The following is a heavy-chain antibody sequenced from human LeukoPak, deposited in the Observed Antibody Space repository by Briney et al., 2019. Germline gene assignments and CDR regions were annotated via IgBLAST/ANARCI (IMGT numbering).Heavy chain of an antibody. Sequence: GASVKVSCKASGYTFTGYYMHWVRQAPGQGLEWMGWINPNSGGTNYAQKFQGRVTMTRDTSISTAYMELSRLRSDDTAVYYCARGIRSFLRVVPAALPGNMDVWGKGTTVTVSS. J-gene: IGHJ6*03. CDR1: GYTFTGYY. CDR3: ARGIRSFLRVVPAALPGNMDV. V-gene: IGHV1-2*02. D-gene: IGHD2-2*01. CDR2: INPNSGGT.